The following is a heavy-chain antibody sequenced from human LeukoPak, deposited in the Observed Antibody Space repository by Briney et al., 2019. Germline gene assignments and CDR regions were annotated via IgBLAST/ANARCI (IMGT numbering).Heavy chain of an antibody. CDR2: ISGSGGST. CDR1: GFTFSSYA. V-gene: IGHV3-23*01. Sequence: GGSLRLSCAASGFTFSSYAMSWVRQAPGKGLEWVSAISGSGGSTYYADSVKGRFTISRDNSKNTLYLQMNSLRAEDTAVYYCVNPGVVPAAIGYFDYWGQGTLVTVSS. CDR3: VNPGVVPAAIGYFDY. J-gene: IGHJ4*02. D-gene: IGHD2-2*01.